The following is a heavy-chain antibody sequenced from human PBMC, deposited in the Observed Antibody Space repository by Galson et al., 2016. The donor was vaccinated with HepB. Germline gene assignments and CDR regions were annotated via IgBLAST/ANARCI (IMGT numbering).Heavy chain of an antibody. Sequence: SLRLSCAASGFIVSDNFMSWVRQAPGKGLEWISIIYTGGTTSYSDSVKGRFTMSRDNSKNTVYLQMNSLRAEDTAMYYCARLGYSWNAPWGQGTLVTVSS. J-gene: IGHJ5*02. D-gene: IGHD1-1*01. CDR3: ARLGYSWNAP. CDR2: IYTGGTT. V-gene: IGHV3-53*01. CDR1: GFIVSDNF.